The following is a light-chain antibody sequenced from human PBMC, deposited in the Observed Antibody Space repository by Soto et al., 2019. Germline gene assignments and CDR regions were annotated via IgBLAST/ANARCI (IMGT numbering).Light chain of an antibody. Sequence: EIVSTQSPATLASFPGERVTLSCRASQAVNTRLAWYQHPPGQAPRLXXYGASSRATGIPVRFSGSGSGTDLTLTISRLEPEDFALYSCQQYGSSPTITFGQGTRLEIK. CDR1: QAVNTR. J-gene: IGKJ5*01. CDR2: GAS. V-gene: IGKV3-20*01. CDR3: QQYGSSPTIT.